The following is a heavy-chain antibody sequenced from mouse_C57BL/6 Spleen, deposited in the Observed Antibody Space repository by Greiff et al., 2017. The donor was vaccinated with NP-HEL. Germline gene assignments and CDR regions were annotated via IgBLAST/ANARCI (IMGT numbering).Heavy chain of an antibody. V-gene: IGHV1-52*01. D-gene: IGHD1-1*01. Sequence: QVQLQQPGAELVRPGSSVKLSCKASGYTFTSYWMHWVKQRPIQGLEWIGNIDPSDSETHYNQKFKDKATLTVDKSSSTAYMQLSSLTSEDSAVYYCARTYYGSRYGEYYYAMDYWGQGTSVTVSS. CDR2: IDPSDSET. CDR3: ARTYYGSRYGEYYYAMDY. CDR1: GYTFTSYW. J-gene: IGHJ4*01.